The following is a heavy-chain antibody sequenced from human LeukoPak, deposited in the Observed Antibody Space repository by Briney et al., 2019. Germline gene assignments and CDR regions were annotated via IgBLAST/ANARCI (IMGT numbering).Heavy chain of an antibody. J-gene: IGHJ4*02. CDR3: ARSPDILTGEKFDY. CDR1: GYTFTGYY. Sequence: ASVKVSCKASGYTFTGYYMHWVRQAPGQGLEWMGWINPNSGGTNYAQKFQDRVSMTRDTSISTAYMQLSRLRFDDTAVYYCARSPDILTGEKFDYWGQGTLVTVSS. D-gene: IGHD3-9*01. V-gene: IGHV1-2*02. CDR2: INPNSGGT.